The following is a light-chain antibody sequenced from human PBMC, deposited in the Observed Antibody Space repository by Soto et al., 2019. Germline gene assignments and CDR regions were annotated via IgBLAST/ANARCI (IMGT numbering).Light chain of an antibody. J-gene: IGKJ1*01. CDR1: QSVLYSSNNKNY. V-gene: IGKV4-1*01. CDR2: WAS. CDR3: QQYYRTPVT. Sequence: DIVMTQSPDSLAVSLGERATINCKSSQSVLYSSNNKNYLAWYQHKPGHPPKLLISWASTRESGVPDRFSGSGSGTDFTLTISSLQAEDVAVYYCQQYYRTPVTFGQGTKVEFK.